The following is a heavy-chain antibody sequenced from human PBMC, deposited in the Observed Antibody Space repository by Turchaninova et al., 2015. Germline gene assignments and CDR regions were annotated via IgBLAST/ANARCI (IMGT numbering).Heavy chain of an antibody. CDR3: ARGSGSSGWFDWYAY. Sequence: EVQLVESGGGLVQPGGSLRLSCAASGFTFSTYAMHWVRQAPGKGLEYVSAIGSNGDSTYFANSVKGRFTISRDNSKNTVYLQMGSLRVEDMAVYYCARGSGSSGWFDWYAYWGQGTLVTVSS. D-gene: IGHD6-19*01. V-gene: IGHV3-64*01. CDR1: GFTFSTYA. CDR2: IGSNGDST. J-gene: IGHJ4*02.